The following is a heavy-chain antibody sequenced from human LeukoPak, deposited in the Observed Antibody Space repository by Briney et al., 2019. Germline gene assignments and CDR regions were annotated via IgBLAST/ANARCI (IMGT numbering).Heavy chain of an antibody. Sequence: PGGSLRLSCAASGNYWMHWVRQAPGKGLVWVSHVNSDGSWTSYADSVKGRFTISKDNAKNTVHLQTNSLRAEDTAVYYCVSFYETYWGRGTLVTVSS. CDR1: GNYW. CDR3: VSFYETY. D-gene: IGHD2/OR15-2a*01. CDR2: VNSDGSWT. V-gene: IGHV3-74*01. J-gene: IGHJ4*02.